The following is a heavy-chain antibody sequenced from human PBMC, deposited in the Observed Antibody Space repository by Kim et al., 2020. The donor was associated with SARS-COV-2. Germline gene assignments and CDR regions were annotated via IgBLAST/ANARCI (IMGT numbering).Heavy chain of an antibody. D-gene: IGHD2-2*02. CDR1: GFTFSSYA. CDR2: ISGSGGST. Sequence: GGSLRLSCAASGFTFSSYAMSWVRQAPGKGLEWDSAISGSGGSTYYADSVKGRFTISRDNSMYTLYLQMTSLRAEDTAVYYCAKDQGYCSSTSCYTSPIVYWVQGTLVTDSS. CDR3: AKDQGYCSSTSCYTSPIVY. V-gene: IGHV3-23*01. J-gene: IGHJ4*02.